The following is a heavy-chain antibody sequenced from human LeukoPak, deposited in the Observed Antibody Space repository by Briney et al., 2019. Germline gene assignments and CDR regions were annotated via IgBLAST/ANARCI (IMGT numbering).Heavy chain of an antibody. Sequence: GGSLRLSCAASGFTLSSYEMNWVRQASGKGLEWVSYMSSSGNSKHYADSVKGRFTISRDNAKNSLYLQMNSLRAEDTAVYYCAGEMATTSLDAFDYWGQGTLVTVSS. V-gene: IGHV3-48*03. CDR1: GFTLSSYE. D-gene: IGHD5-24*01. CDR3: AGEMATTSLDAFDY. J-gene: IGHJ4*02. CDR2: MSSSGNSK.